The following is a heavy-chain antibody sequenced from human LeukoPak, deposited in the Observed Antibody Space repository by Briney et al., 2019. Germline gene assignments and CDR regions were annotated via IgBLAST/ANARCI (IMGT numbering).Heavy chain of an antibody. Sequence: PSETLSLTCTVSGGSISSRTYYWGWIRQPPGKGLEWIGSSYYSGSTYYNPSLKSRVTISVDTSKNQFSLKLRSVTAADTAVCYCARLADCSSTRCHDYWGQGTLVTVSS. V-gene: IGHV4-39*01. CDR3: ARLADCSSTRCHDY. CDR1: GGSISSRTYY. J-gene: IGHJ4*02. D-gene: IGHD2-2*01. CDR2: SYYSGST.